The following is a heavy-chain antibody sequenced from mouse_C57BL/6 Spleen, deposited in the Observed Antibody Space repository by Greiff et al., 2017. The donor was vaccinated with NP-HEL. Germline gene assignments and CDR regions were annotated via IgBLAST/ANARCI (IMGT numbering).Heavy chain of an antibody. V-gene: IGHV5-4*01. Sequence: EVMLVESGGGLVKPGGSLKLSCAASGFTFSSYAMSWVRQTPEKRLEWVATISDGGSYTYYPDNVKGRFTISRDNAKNNLYLQMSHLKSEDTAMYYGARDRGGYYWFAYWGQGTLVTVSA. D-gene: IGHD2-3*01. CDR3: ARDRGGYYWFAY. CDR2: ISDGGSYT. J-gene: IGHJ3*01. CDR1: GFTFSSYA.